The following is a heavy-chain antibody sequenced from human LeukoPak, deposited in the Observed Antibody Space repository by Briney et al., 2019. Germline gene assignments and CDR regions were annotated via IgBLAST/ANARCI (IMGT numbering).Heavy chain of an antibody. D-gene: IGHD6-13*01. CDR1: GGTFSSYA. Sequence: EASVKVSCKASGGTFSSYAISWVRQAPGQGLEWMGGIIPIFGTANYAQKFQGRVTITADKSTSTAYMELSSLRSEDTAVYYCARSVGLAAATAYYYYYMDVWGKGTTVTVSS. J-gene: IGHJ6*03. V-gene: IGHV1-69*06. CDR3: ARSVGLAAATAYYYYYMDV. CDR2: IIPIFGTA.